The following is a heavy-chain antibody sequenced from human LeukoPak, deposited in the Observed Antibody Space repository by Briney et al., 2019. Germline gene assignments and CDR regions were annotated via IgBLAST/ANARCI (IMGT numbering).Heavy chain of an antibody. V-gene: IGHV3-53*01. J-gene: IGHJ4*02. CDR2: IYSGGST. CDR1: GFTVSSNY. CDR3: AKDPSTLTIRDDY. Sequence: GGSLRLSCAASGFTVSSNYMSWVRQAPGKGLEWVSVIYSGGSTYYADSVKGRFTISRDNSKNTLYLQMNSLRAEDTAVYYCAKDPSTLTIRDDYWGQGTLVTVSS. D-gene: IGHD5-24*01.